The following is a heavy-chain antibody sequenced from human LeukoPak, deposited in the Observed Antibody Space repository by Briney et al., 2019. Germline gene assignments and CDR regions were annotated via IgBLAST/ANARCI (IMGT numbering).Heavy chain of an antibody. CDR3: ASQEVNGAPL. D-gene: IGHD4-17*01. Sequence: GASVKVSCKASGGTLSSYAISWVRQAPGQGLEWMGRIIPILGIANYAQKFQGRVTITADKSTSTAYMELSSLRSEDTAVYYCASQEVNGAPLWGQGTLVTVSS. CDR2: IIPILGIA. V-gene: IGHV1-69*04. J-gene: IGHJ4*02. CDR1: GGTLSSYA.